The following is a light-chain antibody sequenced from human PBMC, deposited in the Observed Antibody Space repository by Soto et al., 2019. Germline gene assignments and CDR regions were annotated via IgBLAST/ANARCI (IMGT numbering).Light chain of an antibody. Sequence: QSALTQPASVSGSPGQSITVPCTGTSNDIGAYNYVSWYQQHPGKAPKLMIYEVNNRPSGISNRFSGSKSGNTASLTISGLQAEDEADYFCSSFTSTSAVYVFGAGTKVTVL. V-gene: IGLV2-14*01. CDR3: SSFTSTSAVYV. CDR1: SNDIGAYNY. J-gene: IGLJ1*01. CDR2: EVN.